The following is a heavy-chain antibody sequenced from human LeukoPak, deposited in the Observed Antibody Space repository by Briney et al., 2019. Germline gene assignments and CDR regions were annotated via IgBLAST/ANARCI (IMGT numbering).Heavy chain of an antibody. J-gene: IGHJ6*03. CDR3: ARDRVDYYDSSGYPPYYYYYMDV. D-gene: IGHD3-22*01. CDR2: TYYRSKWYN. Sequence: SQTLSLTCAISGDSVSSNSAAWNWIRRSPSRGLEWLGRTYYRSKWYNDYAVSVKSRITINPDTSKNQFSLQLNSVTPEDTAVYYCARDRVDYYDSSGYPPYYYYYMDVWGKGTTVTVSS. V-gene: IGHV6-1*01. CDR1: GDSVSSNSAA.